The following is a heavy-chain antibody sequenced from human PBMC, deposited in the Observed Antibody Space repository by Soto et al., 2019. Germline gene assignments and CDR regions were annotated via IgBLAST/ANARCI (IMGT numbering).Heavy chain of an antibody. Sequence: ASVKVSCKASGYTFTSHGISWVRQAPGQGIEWMGWISVYNGNRNYAQNLQGRVTMTTETSTSTAYMELRSLRSDDTAVYYCAREGELLRVFGSTADHHFGLDVSGQGTTVTGSS. D-gene: IGHD2-8*01. V-gene: IGHV1-18*01. CDR1: GYTFTSHG. J-gene: IGHJ6*02. CDR3: AREGELLRVFGSTADHHFGLDV. CDR2: ISVYNGNR.